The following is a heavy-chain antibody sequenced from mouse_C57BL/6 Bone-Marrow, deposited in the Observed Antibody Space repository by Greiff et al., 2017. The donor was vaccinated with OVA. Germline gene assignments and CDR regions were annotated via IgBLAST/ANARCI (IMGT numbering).Heavy chain of an antibody. V-gene: IGHV1-55*01. J-gene: IGHJ2*01. D-gene: IGHD1-1*01. Sequence: VQLQQPGAELVKPGASVKMSCKASGYTFTSYWITWVKQRPGQGLEWIGDIYPGSGSTNYNEKFKSKATLTVDTSSSTAYMQLSSLTSEDSAVYYSANYYGSSYYFDYWGQGTTLTVSS. CDR3: ANYYGSSYYFDY. CDR2: IYPGSGST. CDR1: GYTFTSYW.